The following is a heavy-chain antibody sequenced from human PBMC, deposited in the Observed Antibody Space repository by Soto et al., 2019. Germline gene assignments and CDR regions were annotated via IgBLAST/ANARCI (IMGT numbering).Heavy chain of an antibody. CDR2: SNPSDGNR. CDR3: ARDRLKGDDSSGFSS. V-gene: IGHV1-18*01. D-gene: IGHD3-22*01. Sequence: ASVKLACKTSAYIFTIYGINWVRQAPGQGLEWMGWSNPSDGNRNFAQKFEDRVTMTTATSTNTVFLELRSLKADDTAIYFSARDRLKGDDSSGFSSWGKGTMATVS. J-gene: IGHJ5*02. CDR1: AYIFTIYG.